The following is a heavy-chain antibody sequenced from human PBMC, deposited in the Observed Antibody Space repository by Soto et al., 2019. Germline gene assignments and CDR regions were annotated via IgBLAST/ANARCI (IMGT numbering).Heavy chain of an antibody. Sequence: LSLTCTVSGGSISSGGYYWSWIRQHPGKGLEWIGYIYYSGSTYYNPSLKSRVTISVDTSKNQFSLKLSSVTAADTAVYYCAREETYDYIVGNYYYMDVWGKGTTVTVSS. D-gene: IGHD3-16*01. J-gene: IGHJ6*03. V-gene: IGHV4-31*03. CDR2: IYYSGST. CDR1: GGSISSGGYY. CDR3: AREETYDYIVGNYYYMDV.